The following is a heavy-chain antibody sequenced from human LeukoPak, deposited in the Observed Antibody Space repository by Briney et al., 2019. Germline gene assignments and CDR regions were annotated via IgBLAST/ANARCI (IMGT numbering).Heavy chain of an antibody. Sequence: GGSLRLSCAASGFTFSSYGMHWVRQAPGKGLEWVAVISYDGSNKYYADSVKGRFTISRDNSKNTLYLQMNSLRAEDTAVYYCAKDNEVGAHNMGPAPFDYWGQGTLVTVSS. CDR1: GFTFSSYG. J-gene: IGHJ4*02. CDR2: ISYDGSNK. CDR3: AKDNEVGAHNMGPAPFDY. V-gene: IGHV3-30*18. D-gene: IGHD1-26*01.